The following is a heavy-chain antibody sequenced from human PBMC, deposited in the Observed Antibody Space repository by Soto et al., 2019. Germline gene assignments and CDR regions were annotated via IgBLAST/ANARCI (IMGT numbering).Heavy chain of an antibody. D-gene: IGHD3-9*01. Sequence: ASVKVSCKTSGYSFSSYAINWVRQVPGQGLEWMGWISAYNGNTNYAQKLQGRVTMTTDTSTGTAYMELRSLRSDDTAVYYCARGGVLRYFDWLLPWGQGTLVTVSS. J-gene: IGHJ4*02. V-gene: IGHV1-18*01. CDR3: ARGGVLRYFDWLLP. CDR1: GYSFSSYA. CDR2: ISAYNGNT.